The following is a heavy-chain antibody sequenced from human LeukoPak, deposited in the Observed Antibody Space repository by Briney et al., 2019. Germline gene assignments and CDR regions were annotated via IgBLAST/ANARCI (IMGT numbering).Heavy chain of an antibody. Sequence: GGSLRLSCAASGFSFSSYSMNWVRQAPGKGLEWVSTIVGSGKSANYADSVKGRFTISRDNSKNTVYLQMSSLRAEDTAVYYCAKCIVGTLWTMDVWGKGTTVTVSS. V-gene: IGHV3-23*01. CDR2: IVGSGKSA. J-gene: IGHJ6*03. CDR3: AKCIVGTLWTMDV. CDR1: GFSFSSYS. D-gene: IGHD1-26*01.